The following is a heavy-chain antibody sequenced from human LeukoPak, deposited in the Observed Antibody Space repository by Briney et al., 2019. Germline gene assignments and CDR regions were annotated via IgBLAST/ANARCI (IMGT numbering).Heavy chain of an antibody. V-gene: IGHV3-7*03. CDR3: TTEVAAMAFDY. J-gene: IGHJ4*02. CDR2: IKQDGYEK. Sequence: GGSLRLSCAASGFTFSSYWMSWVRQAPGKGLEWVANIKQDGYEKYYVDSVKGRFTISRDNAKNSLYLQMNSLKTEDTAVYYCTTEVAAMAFDYWGQGTLVTVSS. CDR1: GFTFSSYW. D-gene: IGHD6-25*01.